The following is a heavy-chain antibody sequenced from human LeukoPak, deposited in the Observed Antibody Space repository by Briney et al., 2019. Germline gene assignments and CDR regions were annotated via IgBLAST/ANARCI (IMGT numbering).Heavy chain of an antibody. V-gene: IGHV1-69*05. CDR3: ARESVRIAAAERGYFDY. CDR2: IIPIFGTA. D-gene: IGHD6-13*01. CDR1: GGSFNSYA. J-gene: IGHJ4*02. Sequence: SVKVSCKASGGSFNSYAISWVRQAPGQGLEWMGGIIPIFGTANYAQKFQGRVTITTDESTSTAYMELSSLRSEDTAVYYCARESVRIAAAERGYFDYWGQGTLVTVSS.